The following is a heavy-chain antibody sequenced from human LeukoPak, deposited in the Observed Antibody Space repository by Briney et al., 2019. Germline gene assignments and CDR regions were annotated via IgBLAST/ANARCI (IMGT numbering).Heavy chain of an antibody. CDR1: GYTFTGYY. J-gene: IGHJ5*02. Sequence: ASVKVSCKASGYTFTGYYMHWVRQAPGQGLEWMGWINPNSGGTNYAQKFQGRVTMTRDTSISTAYMELSRLRSDDTAVYYCARAGYYGSGSPFNWFDPWGQGTLVTVSS. D-gene: IGHD3-10*01. CDR2: INPNSGGT. CDR3: ARAGYYGSGSPFNWFDP. V-gene: IGHV1-2*02.